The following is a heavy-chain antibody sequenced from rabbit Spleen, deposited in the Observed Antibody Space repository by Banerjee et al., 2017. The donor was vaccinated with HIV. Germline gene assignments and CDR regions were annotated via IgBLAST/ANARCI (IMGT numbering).Heavy chain of an antibody. J-gene: IGHJ4*01. D-gene: IGHD2-1*01. Sequence: VESGGGLVKPGASLTLICTASGFSFSSGYDMSWVRQAPGKGLEWIGFIYTGNGKNYYASWAKGRFTISSHNAQNTLYLQLSSLTAADTATYFCVRDQAGDADYGPYYLNLWGPGPSSPS. CDR2: IYTGNGKN. V-gene: IGHV1S40*01. CDR3: VRDQAGDADYGPYYLNL. CDR1: GFSFSSGYD.